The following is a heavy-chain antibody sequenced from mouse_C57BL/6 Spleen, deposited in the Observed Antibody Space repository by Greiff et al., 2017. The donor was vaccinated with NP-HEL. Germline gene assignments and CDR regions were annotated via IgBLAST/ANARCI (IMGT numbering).Heavy chain of an antibody. D-gene: IGHD2-13*01. CDR1: GYTFTSYW. J-gene: IGHJ3*01. CDR2: INPSNGGT. V-gene: IGHV1-53*01. CDR3: ARGAYYGDGGFAD. Sequence: VQLQQPGTELVEPGASVKLSCKASGYTFTSYWMHWVKQRPGQGLEWIGNINPSNGGTNYNEKFKSKATLTVDKSSSTAYMQLSSLTSEDSAVDYCARGAYYGDGGFADWGQGTLVTVSA.